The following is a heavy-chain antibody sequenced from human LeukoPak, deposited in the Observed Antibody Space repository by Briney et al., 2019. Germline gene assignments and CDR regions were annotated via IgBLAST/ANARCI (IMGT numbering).Heavy chain of an antibody. CDR1: GFTFSSYS. Sequence: GGSLRLSCAASGFTFSSYSMNWVRQAPGKGLEWVSSISSSSSYIYYADSVKGRFTISRDNAKNSLYLQMNSLRAEDTAVYYCARSLADYYDSGGSPSQRYFDLWGRGTLVTVSS. J-gene: IGHJ2*01. CDR3: ARSLADYYDSGGSPSQRYFDL. V-gene: IGHV3-21*01. CDR2: ISSSSSYI. D-gene: IGHD3-22*01.